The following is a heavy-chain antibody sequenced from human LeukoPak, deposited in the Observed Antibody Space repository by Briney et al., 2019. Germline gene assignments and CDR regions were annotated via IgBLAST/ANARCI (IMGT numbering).Heavy chain of an antibody. J-gene: IGHJ4*02. V-gene: IGHV4-4*09. CDR2: IYSGVPT. Sequence: PSETLSLTCTTSGVSISRFYWSWVRQPPGKAVEWIGNIYSGVPTYFNPSLKSRVIISVDTSKNQFSLNLTSVTAADTAMYYCVQTTGWPGFDYWGQGILVTVSS. CDR1: GVSISRFY. D-gene: IGHD1-1*01. CDR3: VQTTGWPGFDY.